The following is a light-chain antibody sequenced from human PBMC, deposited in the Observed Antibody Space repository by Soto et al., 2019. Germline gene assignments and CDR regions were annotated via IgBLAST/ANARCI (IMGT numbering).Light chain of an antibody. CDR2: KAS. V-gene: IGKV1-5*03. J-gene: IGKJ1*01. CDR1: QSLSSW. Sequence: DIQMTQSSSTLSASVGDRVTITCRASQSLSSWLAWYQQKPGKAPKLLIYKASSLQSGVPSRFSGSGSETEFTLTISSLQPDDFATYYCQQYNNYPWTFGQGTKVEIK. CDR3: QQYNNYPWT.